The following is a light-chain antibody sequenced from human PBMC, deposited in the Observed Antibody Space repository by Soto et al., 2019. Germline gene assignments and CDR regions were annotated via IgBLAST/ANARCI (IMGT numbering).Light chain of an antibody. CDR1: QSVSSNY. V-gene: IGKV3-20*01. CDR2: GAS. CDR3: QQYRRSTKEFT. Sequence: EIVLTQSPGTLSVSPGERVTLSCMASQSVSSNYLAWYQQRNGQAPRLLIFGASYMATVIPDRFSSSASGTDFTVTISRRKTEECAVSYCQQYRRSTKEFTFGPGTKVDSK. J-gene: IGKJ3*01.